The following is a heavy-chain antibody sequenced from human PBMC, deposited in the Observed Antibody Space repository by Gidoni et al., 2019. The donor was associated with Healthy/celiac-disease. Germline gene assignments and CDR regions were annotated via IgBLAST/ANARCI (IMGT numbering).Heavy chain of an antibody. Sequence: QVQLVESGGGVVTPGRSLRLSCAGSGFTFSRYAMHWVRQAPGKGLEWVAVISYDGSNKYYADSVKGRFTISRDNSKNTLYLQMNSLRAEDTAVYYCARSYYDSSGYYYGCDYWGQGTLVTVSS. CDR3: ARSYYDSSGYYYGCDY. V-gene: IGHV3-30-3*01. D-gene: IGHD3-22*01. CDR2: ISYDGSNK. CDR1: GFTFSRYA. J-gene: IGHJ4*02.